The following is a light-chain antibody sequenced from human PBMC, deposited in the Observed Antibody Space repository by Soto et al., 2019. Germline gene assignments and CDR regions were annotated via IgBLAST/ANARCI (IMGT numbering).Light chain of an antibody. J-gene: IGKJ5*01. CDR2: GAS. Sequence: EIAMTQSPATLSVSPGERATLSCSASQNVSSNLAWYQQKPGQAPRLLIYGASTRATGIPARFSGSGSGTEFALTISSLQSEDFAVYYCQQYNNWPPITFGQGTRLEI. V-gene: IGKV3-15*01. CDR1: QNVSSN. CDR3: QQYNNWPPIT.